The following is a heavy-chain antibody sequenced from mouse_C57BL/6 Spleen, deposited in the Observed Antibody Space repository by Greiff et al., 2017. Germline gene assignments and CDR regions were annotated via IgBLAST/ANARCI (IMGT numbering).Heavy chain of an antibody. CDR2: IYPGSGNT. CDR1: GYTFTDYY. Sequence: VQLLQSGAELVRPGASVKLSCTASGYTFTDYYINWVKQRPGQGLEWIARIYPGSGNTYYNETFKGKATLTAEKSSSTAYMQLSSLTSEDSAVYFCSRSVYRDAMDYWGQGTSVTVSS. D-gene: IGHD2-12*01. CDR3: SRSVYRDAMDY. J-gene: IGHJ4*01. V-gene: IGHV1-76*01.